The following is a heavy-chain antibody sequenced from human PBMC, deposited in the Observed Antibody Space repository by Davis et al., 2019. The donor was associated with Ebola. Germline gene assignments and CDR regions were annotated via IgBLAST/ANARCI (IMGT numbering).Heavy chain of an antibody. V-gene: IGHV3-23*01. CDR3: MKVRYYSTWRGGFDS. J-gene: IGHJ4*02. D-gene: IGHD2-2*01. CDR1: GFTFTIYA. Sequence: GGSLRLSCAASGFTFTIYAMSWVRQPPGKGLEWVSAISGSGGSTYYADSVKGRVTISRDNSKNTLYLQMNSLRAEDTAVYYCMKVRYYSTWRGGFDSWGQGALVTVSS. CDR2: ISGSGGST.